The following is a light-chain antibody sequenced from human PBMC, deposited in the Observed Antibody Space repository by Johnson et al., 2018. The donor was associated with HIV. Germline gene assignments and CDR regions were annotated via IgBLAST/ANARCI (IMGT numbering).Light chain of an antibody. J-gene: IGLJ1*01. CDR3: GTWDSSLSALYV. CDR2: GNN. V-gene: IGLV1-51*02. CDR1: SSNIGNNY. Sequence: QSVLTQPPSVSAAPGQKVTISCSGSSSNIGNNYVSWYQQLPGTAPKLLIYGNNNRPSGVPDRFSGSRSGTSASLAITGLPADDEADYYCGTWDSSLSALYVFGTGTKVTVL.